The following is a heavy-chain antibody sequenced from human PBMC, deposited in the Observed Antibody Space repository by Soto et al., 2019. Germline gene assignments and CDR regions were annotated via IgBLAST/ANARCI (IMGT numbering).Heavy chain of an antibody. J-gene: IGHJ3*02. Sequence: PGGSLRLSCAASGFTFSSYAMSWVRQAPGKGLEWVSAISGSGGSTYYAESVKGRFTISRDNSKNTLYLQMNSLRAEDTAVYYFAKGPPDVVVVVAAIFYAFDIWGQGTMVTVSS. CDR2: ISGSGGST. D-gene: IGHD2-15*01. V-gene: IGHV3-23*01. CDR3: AKGPPDVVVVVAAIFYAFDI. CDR1: GFTFSSYA.